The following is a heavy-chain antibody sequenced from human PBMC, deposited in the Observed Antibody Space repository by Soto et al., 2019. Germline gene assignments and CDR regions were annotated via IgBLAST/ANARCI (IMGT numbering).Heavy chain of an antibody. CDR1: GGSISSGDYY. Sequence: PPDTLSLTFTVSGGSISSGDYYWSWIRQPPGKGLEWIGYIYYSGSTYYSPSLKNRITINPNTSKNQFSLQLNSVTPEDTAVYYCARVLMKRSWAAAGRVYAFDIWGQATMVTVSS. D-gene: IGHD6-13*01. V-gene: IGHV4-30-4*02. CDR3: ARVLMKRSWAAAGRVYAFDI. CDR2: IYYSGST. J-gene: IGHJ3*02.